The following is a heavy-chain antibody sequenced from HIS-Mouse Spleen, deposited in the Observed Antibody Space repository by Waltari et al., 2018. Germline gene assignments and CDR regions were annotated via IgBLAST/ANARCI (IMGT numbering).Heavy chain of an antibody. D-gene: IGHD6-13*01. V-gene: IGHV4-39*07. CDR3: AREIPYSSSWYDWYFDL. Sequence: QLQLQESGPGLVKPSETLSLTCTVSGGSISSSSYYWGWIRQPPGKGLEWIWIIYYSGSTYYNPSLKSRVTISVDPSKNQFSLKLSSVTAADTAVYYCAREIPYSSSWYDWYFDLWGRGTLVTVSS. CDR2: IYYSGST. CDR1: GGSISSSSYY. J-gene: IGHJ2*01.